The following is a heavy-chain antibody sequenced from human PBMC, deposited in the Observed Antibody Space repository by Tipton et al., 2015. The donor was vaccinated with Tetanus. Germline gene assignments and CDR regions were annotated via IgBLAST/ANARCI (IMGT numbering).Heavy chain of an antibody. CDR3: ARATEHDIMTGYDN. Sequence: TLSLTCTVSGGSISSGTFYWDWLRQPPGKPLEWIGNIYYTGSTLQNPSLKSRVTMSLDRSKNQFSLKLTSVTAADTAVYYCARATEHDIMTGYDNWGPGTQVTVSS. D-gene: IGHD3-9*01. J-gene: IGHJ4*02. CDR2: IYYTGST. CDR1: GGSISSGTFY. V-gene: IGHV4-39*07.